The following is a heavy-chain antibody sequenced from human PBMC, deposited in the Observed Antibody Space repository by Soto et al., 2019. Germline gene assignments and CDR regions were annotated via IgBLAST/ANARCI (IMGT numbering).Heavy chain of an antibody. Sequence: SETLSLTCTVSGGSISSSSYYWGWIRQPPGKGLEWIGSIYYSGSTYYNPSLKSRVTISVDTSKNQFSLKLSSVTAADTAVYYCARRRYDFWSGSRKGWFDPWGQGTLVTVS. D-gene: IGHD3-3*01. CDR3: ARRRYDFWSGSRKGWFDP. CDR1: GGSISSSSYY. CDR2: IYYSGST. J-gene: IGHJ5*02. V-gene: IGHV4-39*01.